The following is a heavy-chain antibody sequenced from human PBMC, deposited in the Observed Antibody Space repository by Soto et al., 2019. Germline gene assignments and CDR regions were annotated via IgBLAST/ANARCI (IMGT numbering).Heavy chain of an antibody. J-gene: IGHJ5*02. CDR3: ARPLRFLEWLLYRVGSPTGPSWFDP. V-gene: IGHV3-74*01. D-gene: IGHD3-3*01. CDR1: GFTFSSYW. Sequence: GGSLRLSCAASGFTFSSYWMHWVRQAPGKGLVWVSRINSDGSSTSYADSVKGRFTISRDNAKNTLYLQMNSLGAEDTAVYYCARPLRFLEWLLYRVGSPTGPSWFDPWGQGTLVTVSS. CDR2: INSDGSST.